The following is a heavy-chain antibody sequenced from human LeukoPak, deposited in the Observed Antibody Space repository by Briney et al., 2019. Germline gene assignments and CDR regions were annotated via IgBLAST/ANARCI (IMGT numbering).Heavy chain of an antibody. CDR1: GGTFSSYA. D-gene: IGHD6-13*01. CDR3: ARGPGAAGYYYYGMDV. V-gene: IGHV1-69*13. CDR2: IIPIFGTA. Sequence: SVTVSCKASGGTFSSYAISWVRQAPGQGLEWMGGIIPIFGTANYAQKFQGRVTITADESTSTAYMELSSLRSEDTAVYYCARGPGAAGYYYYGMDVWGQGTTVTVSS. J-gene: IGHJ6*02.